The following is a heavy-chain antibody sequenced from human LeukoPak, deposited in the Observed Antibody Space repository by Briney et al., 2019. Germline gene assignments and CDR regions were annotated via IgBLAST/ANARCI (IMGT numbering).Heavy chain of an antibody. CDR2: IKREMDGRPT. CDR1: GCSLSYAW. V-gene: IGHV3-15*01. Sequence: GGSLCLSCAAYGCSLSYAWMSWVRQPPGKGLEWVGRIKREMDGRPTDYAAPVKGSFTISRDDSKNTLYLQMNSLKTEDTAVYCCTTDGARSLDVWGKGTTVTVPA. CDR3: TTDGARSLDV. J-gene: IGHJ6*04. D-gene: IGHD4/OR15-4a*01.